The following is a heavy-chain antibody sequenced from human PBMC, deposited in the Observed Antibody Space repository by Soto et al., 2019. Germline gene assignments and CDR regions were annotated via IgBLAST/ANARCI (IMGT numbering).Heavy chain of an antibody. CDR2: IKTQNEGATA. J-gene: IGHJ4*02. Sequence: PGGSLRLSCAASGFTFSNAWMNWVRQAPGKGLEWVGRIKTQNEGATADYAAPVRGRFTISRDDSDNTLFLQMNSLKIEDTGVYYRTTVGRAWYVAYWGQGILVTVSS. V-gene: IGHV3-15*01. CDR3: TTVGRAWYVAY. D-gene: IGHD6-19*01. CDR1: GFTFSNAW.